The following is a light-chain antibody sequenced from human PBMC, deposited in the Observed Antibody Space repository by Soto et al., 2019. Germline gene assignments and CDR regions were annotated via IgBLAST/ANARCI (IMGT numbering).Light chain of an antibody. J-gene: IGKJ2*03. V-gene: IGKV1-39*01. CDR2: GAS. CDR3: QQSHITQYS. Sequence: DIQMTQSPSSLSASVGDRVTITRRASQSVDRHLHWYQQRPGKAPNLLISGASSLQSGVPSRFSGSGSGTDFTLTISSLQREDFATYYCQQSHITQYSFGQGTTLEIK. CDR1: QSVDRH.